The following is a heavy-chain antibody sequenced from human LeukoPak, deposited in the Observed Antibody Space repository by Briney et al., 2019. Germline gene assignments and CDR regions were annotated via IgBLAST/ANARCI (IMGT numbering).Heavy chain of an antibody. V-gene: IGHV3-74*01. Sequence: GGSLRLSCAASGFSFSSYWMDWVRQAPGEGLVWVSRINTDGSSTSYADSVKGRFTISRDNAKNTLYLQMNSLRAEDTAVYYCARDSQDYYDFDHWGQGTLVTVSS. D-gene: IGHD3-22*01. J-gene: IGHJ4*02. CDR3: ARDSQDYYDFDH. CDR2: INTDGSST. CDR1: GFSFSSYW.